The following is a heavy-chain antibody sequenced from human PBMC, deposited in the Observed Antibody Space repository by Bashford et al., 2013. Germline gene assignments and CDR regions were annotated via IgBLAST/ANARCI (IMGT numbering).Heavy chain of an antibody. Sequence: WVRQMPGKGLEWMGIIYPGDSDTRYSPSFQGQVTISTDKSISTAYLQWTILKASDTAMYYCARSTSRPYYFDYWGQGTLVTVSS. CDR3: ARSTSRPYYFDY. V-gene: IGHV5-51*01. D-gene: IGHD2-2*01. CDR2: IYPGDSDT. J-gene: IGHJ4*02.